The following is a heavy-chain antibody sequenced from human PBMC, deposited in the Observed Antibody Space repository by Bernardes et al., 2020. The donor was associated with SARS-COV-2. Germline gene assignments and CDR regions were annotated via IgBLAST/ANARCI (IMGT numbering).Heavy chain of an antibody. J-gene: IGHJ4*02. CDR2: IYSGGST. D-gene: IGHD4-17*01. CDR1: GFTVSSNY. Sequence: GGSLRRSCAASGFTVSSNYMSWVRQAPGKGLEWVSVIYSGGSTYYADSVKGRFTISRDNSKNTLYLQMNSLRAEDTAVYYCARDYGDYYFDYWGQGTLVTVSS. V-gene: IGHV3-66*02. CDR3: ARDYGDYYFDY.